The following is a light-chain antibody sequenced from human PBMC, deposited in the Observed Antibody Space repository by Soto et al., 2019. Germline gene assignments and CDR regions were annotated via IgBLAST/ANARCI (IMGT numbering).Light chain of an antibody. V-gene: IGKV2D-29*01. CDR1: PSLLHSDARTY. CDR2: EGS. J-gene: IGKJ4*01. CDR3: LQSIQLPLT. Sequence: DIVMTQTPLSLSVTPGQTASISCKTSPSLLHSDARTYFYCYVQKPGQPPHLLIFEGSNRFSGVPDRFSVSGSGTDFTLTISRVKAEDVGVYYCLQSIQLPLTFGGGTKVEIK.